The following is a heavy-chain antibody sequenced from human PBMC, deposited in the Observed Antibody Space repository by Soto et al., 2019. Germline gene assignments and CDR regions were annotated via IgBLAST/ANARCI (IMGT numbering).Heavy chain of an antibody. V-gene: IGHV4-31*02. CDR3: ARDPAP. Sequence: SKTLYLTRTVYHGPITRVGYYWSWIRQHPGKGLEWIGYIYNSGTTYYNPSLKSRVTISVDTSKNQFSLKLTSVTAADTAVYYCARDPAPWGQG. J-gene: IGHJ5*02. CDR1: HGPITRVGYY. CDR2: IYNSGTT.